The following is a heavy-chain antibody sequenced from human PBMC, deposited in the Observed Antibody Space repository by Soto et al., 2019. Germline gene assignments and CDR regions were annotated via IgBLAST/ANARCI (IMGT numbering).Heavy chain of an antibody. CDR1: GYAFMSYD. CDR2: MNPYSGYT. V-gene: IGHV1-8*01. J-gene: IGHJ5*02. D-gene: IGHD4-17*01. Sequence: QVQLVQSGAEVKKPGASVKVSCKASGYAFMSYDINWVRQAPGQGLEWIGWMNPYSGYTGYAQKFRGRVTLTRNTAIRTAYVELSSLRSDDTAVYYCARTDYAADPSAYNWFDPWGQGTLVTVSS. CDR3: ARTDYAADPSAYNWFDP.